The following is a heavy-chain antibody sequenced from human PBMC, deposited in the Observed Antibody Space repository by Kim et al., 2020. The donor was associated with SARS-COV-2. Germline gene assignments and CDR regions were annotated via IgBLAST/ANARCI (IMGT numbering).Heavy chain of an antibody. CDR3: ARLLRYYYDSSGYYNDY. Sequence: GGSLRLSCAASGFTFSSYSMNWVRQAPGKGLEWVSSISSSSSYIYYADSVKGRFTISRDNAKNSLYLQMNSLRAEDTAVYYCARLLRYYYDSSGYYNDYWGQGTLVTVSS. CDR2: ISSSSSYI. CDR1: GFTFSSYS. D-gene: IGHD3-22*01. V-gene: IGHV3-21*01. J-gene: IGHJ4*02.